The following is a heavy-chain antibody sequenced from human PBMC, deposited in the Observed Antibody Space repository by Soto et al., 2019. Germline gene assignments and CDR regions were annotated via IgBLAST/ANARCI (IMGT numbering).Heavy chain of an antibody. J-gene: IGHJ3*02. CDR2: IYWNDDK. Sequence: QITLKGSGPTLVKPTQTLTLTCTLSGISLSTSGVGLGWIRQTPGKALEWLALIYWNDDKHYNPSLKTRLTITKDTSKTQAVLTMTNMDPVDTATYYCARGLATLPVFAFDIWDQGTVVTVSP. CDR3: ARGLATLPVFAFDI. D-gene: IGHD6-6*01. V-gene: IGHV2-5*01. CDR1: GISLSTSGVG.